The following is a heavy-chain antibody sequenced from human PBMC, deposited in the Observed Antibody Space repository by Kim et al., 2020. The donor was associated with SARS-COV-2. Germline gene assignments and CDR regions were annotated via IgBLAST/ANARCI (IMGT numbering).Heavy chain of an antibody. CDR3: VRGGGQGNFD. V-gene: IGHV3-30*03. Sequence: GGSLRLSCAASGFTFSSYHMHWVRQAPGKGLEWVALISPDGTKKYYADSVKGRFTIFRDNSKSAVYLHMNSLRTEDTAVFYCVRGGGQGNFDWGQGTLVTVSS. CDR1: GFTFSSYH. J-gene: IGHJ4*02. CDR2: ISPDGTKK. D-gene: IGHD3-9*01.